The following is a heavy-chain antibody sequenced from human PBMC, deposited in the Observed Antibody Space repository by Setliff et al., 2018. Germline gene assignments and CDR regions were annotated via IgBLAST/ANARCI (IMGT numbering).Heavy chain of an antibody. CDR2: IIPKLGSA. CDR1: GDTFRSYS. J-gene: IGHJ4*02. D-gene: IGHD3-22*01. CDR3: ARSPHYYDSSGYCYYFDF. V-gene: IGHV1-69*13. Sequence: SVKVSCKASGDTFRSYSISWVRQAPGQGLEWMGGIIPKLGSADYAQRFQDRVTINADESTRTVYMELSRLRSQDTAIYYCARSPHYYDSSGYCYYFDFWGQGTQGTVS.